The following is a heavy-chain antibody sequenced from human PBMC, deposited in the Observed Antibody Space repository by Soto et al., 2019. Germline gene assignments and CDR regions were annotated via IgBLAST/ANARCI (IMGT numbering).Heavy chain of an antibody. Sequence: QVQLVQSGAEVKKPGSSVKVSCKASGGTFSSYAISWVRQAPGQGLEWMGGIIPILGTANYAQRFKGRVTISADECTSIAHMELGRLRSDDMAVDYWARRNIVVVVCLLHHKILYVWGQGTTVPV. CDR1: GGTFSSYA. D-gene: IGHD2-15*01. CDR3: ARRNIVVVVCLLHHKILYV. V-gene: IGHV1-69*11. CDR2: IIPILGTA. J-gene: IGHJ6*02.